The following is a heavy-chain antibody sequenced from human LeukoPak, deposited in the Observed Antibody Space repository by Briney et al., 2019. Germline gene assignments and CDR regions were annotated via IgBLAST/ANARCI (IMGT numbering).Heavy chain of an antibody. J-gene: IGHJ4*02. CDR2: IYSGGST. Sequence: GGSLRLSCAASGFTFDDYAMHWVRQAPGKGLEWVSVIYSGGSTYYADSVKGRFTLSRDNSKNTLYLQMNSLRAEDTAVYYCARGGDYDIGTWGYWGQGTLVTASS. V-gene: IGHV3-53*01. D-gene: IGHD3-9*01. CDR3: ARGGDYDIGTWGY. CDR1: GFTFDDYA.